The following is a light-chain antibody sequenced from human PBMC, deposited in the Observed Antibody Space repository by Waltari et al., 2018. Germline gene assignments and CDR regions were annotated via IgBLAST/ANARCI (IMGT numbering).Light chain of an antibody. CDR1: QTGSGV. CDR2: VSA. Sequence: CKARQTGSGVLSGYHQKPGQAPRLRSLVSASRATGTADRFSGSGFGTDFSLNISRLGPEDFVVYSCQHYVRLPVTFGQGTKVEIK. J-gene: IGKJ1*01. V-gene: IGKV3-20*01. CDR3: QHYVRLPVT.